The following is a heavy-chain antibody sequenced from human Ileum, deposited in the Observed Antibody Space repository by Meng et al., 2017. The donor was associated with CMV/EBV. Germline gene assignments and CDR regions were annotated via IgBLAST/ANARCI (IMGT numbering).Heavy chain of an antibody. CDR3: VRQVVAASFDY. CDR1: GGASSSGEYC. Sequence: QQQESARRLLKHSPTLLLTRSDGGGASSSGEYCWSWIRQSPGKGLEWIEYIYYSGSTYYNPSLNSRAIISVDTSKNQFSLKLSSVTATDSAVYDCVRQVVAASFDYGGQGALVTVSS. J-gene: IGHJ4*02. D-gene: IGHD2-15*01. CDR2: IYYSGST. V-gene: IGHV4-30-4*08.